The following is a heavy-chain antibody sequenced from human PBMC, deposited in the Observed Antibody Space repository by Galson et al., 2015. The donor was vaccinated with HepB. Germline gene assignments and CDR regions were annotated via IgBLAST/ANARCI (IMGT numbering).Heavy chain of an antibody. Sequence: SVKVSCKASGYTFTSYYMHWVRQAPGQGLEWMGRIIPILGIANYAQKFQGRVTITADKSTSTAYMELSSLRSEDTAVYYCARAPDGPDAFDIWGQGTMVTVSS. D-gene: IGHD2-8*01. V-gene: IGHV1-69*04. CDR3: ARAPDGPDAFDI. CDR2: IIPILGIA. CDR1: GYTFTSYY. J-gene: IGHJ3*02.